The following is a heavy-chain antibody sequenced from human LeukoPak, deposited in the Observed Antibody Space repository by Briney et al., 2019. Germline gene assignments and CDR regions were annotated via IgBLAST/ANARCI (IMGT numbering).Heavy chain of an antibody. D-gene: IGHD6-13*01. CDR2: ISYDGSNK. CDR3: AKDGMGSSSWYRYSWFDP. CDR1: GFTFSSYA. Sequence: GGSLRLSCAASGFTFSSYAMHWVRQAPGKGLEWVAVISYDGSNKYYADSVKGRFTISRDNSKNTLYLQMNSLRAEDTAVYYCAKDGMGSSSWYRYSWFDPWGQGTLVTVSS. J-gene: IGHJ5*02. V-gene: IGHV3-30*07.